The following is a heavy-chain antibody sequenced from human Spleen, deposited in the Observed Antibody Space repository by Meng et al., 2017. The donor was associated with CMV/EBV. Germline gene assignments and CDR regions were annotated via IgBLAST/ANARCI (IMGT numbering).Heavy chain of an antibody. J-gene: IGHJ4*02. CDR2: ISSSSSYI. Sequence: SWAAPVFTFSSYSMNWVRQAPGKGLEWVSSISSSSSYIYYADSVKGQFTISRDNAKNSLYLQMNSLRAEDTAVYYCARDHGSYYPDYWGQGTLVPSPQ. V-gene: IGHV3-21*01. CDR1: VFTFSSYS. D-gene: IGHD1-26*01. CDR3: ARDHGSYYPDY.